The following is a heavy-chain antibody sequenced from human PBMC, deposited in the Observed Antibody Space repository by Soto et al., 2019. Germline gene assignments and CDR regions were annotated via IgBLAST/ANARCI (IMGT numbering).Heavy chain of an antibody. D-gene: IGHD3-22*01. Sequence: ASVKVSCKASGYTFTSYGISWVRQAPGQGLEWMGWISAYNGNTNYAQKLQGRVTMTTDTPTSTAYMELRSLRSDDTAVYYCARAGLVYYYDSSGYLDAFDIWGQGTMVTVSS. CDR3: ARAGLVYYYDSSGYLDAFDI. CDR2: ISAYNGNT. V-gene: IGHV1-18*01. J-gene: IGHJ3*02. CDR1: GYTFTSYG.